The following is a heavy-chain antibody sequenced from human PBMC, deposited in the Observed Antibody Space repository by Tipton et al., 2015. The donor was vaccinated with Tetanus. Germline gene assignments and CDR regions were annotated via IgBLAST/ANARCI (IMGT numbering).Heavy chain of an antibody. CDR3: AKDQGGGRVVRLNWFDP. J-gene: IGHJ5*02. V-gene: IGHV4-31*03. D-gene: IGHD6-6*01. CDR1: GGSISSGDYY. Sequence: TLSLTCTVSGGSISSGDYYWSWIRQQPGKGPEWIGYIYYSGSTYYNPSFESRVTISVDTSKNQFSLRMNSVTAADTAVYYCAKDQGGGRVVRLNWFDPWGPGTLVTVSS. CDR2: IYYSGST.